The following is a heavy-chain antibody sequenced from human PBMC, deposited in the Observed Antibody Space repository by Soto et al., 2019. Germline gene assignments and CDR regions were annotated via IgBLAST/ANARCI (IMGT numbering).Heavy chain of an antibody. CDR2: IYYSGST. V-gene: IGHV4-59*01. Sequence: PSETLSLTCTVSGGSISSYYWSWIRQPPGKGLEWIGYIYYSGSTNYNPSLKSRVTISVDTSKNQFSLKLSSVTAADTAVYYCARGWDYYDSSGYPFDPWGQGTLVTVYS. J-gene: IGHJ5*02. CDR1: GGSISSYY. CDR3: ARGWDYYDSSGYPFDP. D-gene: IGHD3-22*01.